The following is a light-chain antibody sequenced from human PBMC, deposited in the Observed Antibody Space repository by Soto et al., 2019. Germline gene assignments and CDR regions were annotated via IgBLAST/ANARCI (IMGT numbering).Light chain of an antibody. CDR1: SSDVGAYNY. V-gene: IGLV2-11*01. CDR3: CSYAGRYTGV. J-gene: IGLJ3*02. CDR2: DVT. Sequence: QSALTQPRAVSGSPGQSVTISCTGTSSDVGAYNYVSWFQQHPGKAPKFMIYDVTKRPSGVPDRFSGSKSGNTASLTISGLQAEDEADYCCSYAGRYTGVFGGGAKLTVL.